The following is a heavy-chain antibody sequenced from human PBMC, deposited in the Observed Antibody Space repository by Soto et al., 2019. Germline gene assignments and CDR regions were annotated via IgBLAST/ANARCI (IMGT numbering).Heavy chain of an antibody. V-gene: IGHV4-31*03. CDR2: IYYSGST. CDR3: ARDGGLKGLDY. Sequence: LSLTCTVSGGSISIGGYYWSWIRQHPGKGLEWIGYIYYSGSTYYNPSLKSRVTISVDTSKNQFSLKLSSVTAADTAVYYCARDGGLKGLDYWGQGTLVTVSS. CDR1: GGSISIGGYY. D-gene: IGHD3-16*01. J-gene: IGHJ4*02.